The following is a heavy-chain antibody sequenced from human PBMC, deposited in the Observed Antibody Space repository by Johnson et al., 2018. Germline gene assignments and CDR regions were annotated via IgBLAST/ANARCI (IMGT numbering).Heavy chain of an antibody. Sequence: QVQLVEAGGGVVQPGMSLRLSCAASGFPFSSKGMHWVRQAPGKGLEWVSIISYDGSNPYYADSVKGRFTISRDNSKNTLYLQMNSLRAEDTAVYYCAIGRDSSSWWVAEYFQHWGQGTLVTVSS. V-gene: IGHV3-30*03. CDR3: AIGRDSSSWWVAEYFQH. CDR2: ISYDGSNP. CDR1: GFPFSSKG. D-gene: IGHD6-13*01. J-gene: IGHJ1*01.